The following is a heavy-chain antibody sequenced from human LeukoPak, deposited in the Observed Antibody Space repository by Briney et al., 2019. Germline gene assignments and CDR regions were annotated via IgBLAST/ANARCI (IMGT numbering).Heavy chain of an antibody. CDR3: VDFWSDADH. V-gene: IGHV3-15*07. J-gene: IGHJ4*02. D-gene: IGHD3-3*01. CDR1: GLYFSNAW. CDR2: IKSKLNGETT. Sequence: PGGSLRLSCTASGLYFSNAWMNWVRQAPGKGLEWVGRIKSKLNGETTEFGAPVEGRFSISRDDSKNTVYLKMNNLKTEDTGIYYRVDFWSDADHWGQGTPVIVSS.